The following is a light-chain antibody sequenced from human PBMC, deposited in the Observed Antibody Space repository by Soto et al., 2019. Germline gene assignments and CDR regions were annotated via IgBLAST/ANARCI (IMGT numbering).Light chain of an antibody. Sequence: QSVLTQPPSASGPPGQRVTISCSGSSSNIGSDTVNWFQQLPGTAPKLLIYSNNQRPSGVPDRFSGSKSGTSASLAISGLQSDDEAEYYCAAWDDYLNGPAFGGGTKLTVL. CDR1: SSNIGSDT. J-gene: IGLJ2*01. CDR2: SNN. CDR3: AAWDDYLNGPA. V-gene: IGLV1-44*01.